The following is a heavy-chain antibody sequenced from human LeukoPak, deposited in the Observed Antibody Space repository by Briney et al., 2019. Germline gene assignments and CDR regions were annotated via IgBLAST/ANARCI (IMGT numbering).Heavy chain of an antibody. CDR3: ARHDSFIPY. CDR1: GFMFSDFA. Sequence: PGWSLRLSCVASGFMFSDFAMSWVRQAPGKGLEWVSGISDSGRGTYYRDSVKGRCIISRDNSKKTVYLQLNNLRVEDTALYFCARHDSFIPYWGQGMLVTVSS. CDR2: ISDSGRGT. V-gene: IGHV3-23*01. J-gene: IGHJ4*02. D-gene: IGHD5-18*01.